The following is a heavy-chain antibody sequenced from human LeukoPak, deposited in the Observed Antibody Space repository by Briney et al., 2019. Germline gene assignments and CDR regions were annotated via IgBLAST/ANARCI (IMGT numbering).Heavy chain of an antibody. Sequence: PSETQSFTCAVSGVSFNDYYWSWVRQTPGKGLEWIGEINHSGYTNDSPSLKSRVTLSIDTSRKQFSLNLRSVTVADTGIYYCTRMTTGHDYWGQRTLVTVSS. CDR1: GVSFNDYY. J-gene: IGHJ4*02. CDR2: INHSGYT. V-gene: IGHV4-34*01. D-gene: IGHD4-17*01. CDR3: TRMTTGHDY.